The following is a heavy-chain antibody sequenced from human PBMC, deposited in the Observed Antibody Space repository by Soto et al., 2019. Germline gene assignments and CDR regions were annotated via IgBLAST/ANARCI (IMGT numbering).Heavy chain of an antibody. CDR1: GGSISSYY. CDR3: ASNLSTYGIAAGYYYMDV. V-gene: IGHV4-59*01. D-gene: IGHD6-13*01. CDR2: IYYSGST. Sequence: SETLSLTCTVSGGSISSYYWSWIRQPPGKGLEWIGYIYYSGSTNYNPSLKSRVTISVDTSKNQFSLKLSSVTAADTAVYYCASNLSTYGIAAGYYYMDVWGNGTTVTVSS. J-gene: IGHJ6*03.